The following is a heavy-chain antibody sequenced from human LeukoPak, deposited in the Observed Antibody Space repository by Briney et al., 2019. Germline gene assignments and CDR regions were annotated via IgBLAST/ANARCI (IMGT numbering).Heavy chain of an antibody. CDR3: ARSLSSGWYQSHDDAFDI. CDR1: GYTFTSYG. CDR2: ISAYNGNT. J-gene: IGHJ3*02. Sequence: AAVTVSCTASGYTFTSYGISWVRQAPGQGLEWMGWISAYNGNTNYAQKLQGRVTMTTDTSTSTAYMELRSLRSDDTAVYYCARSLSSGWYQSHDDAFDIWGQGTMVTVSS. V-gene: IGHV1-18*01. D-gene: IGHD6-19*01.